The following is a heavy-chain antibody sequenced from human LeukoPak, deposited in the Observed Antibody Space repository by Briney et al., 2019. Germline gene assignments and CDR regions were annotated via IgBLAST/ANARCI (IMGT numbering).Heavy chain of an antibody. J-gene: IGHJ5*02. D-gene: IGHD5-12*01. CDR2: IIPICGTA. V-gene: IGHV1-69*06. CDR3: ARLNRGYDLNWFDL. Sequence: GASVTVSFTASGGTFSIYAISWVRQAPGQGLEWMGGIIPICGTAKYAQKFQGRVTITADKSTSTAYMELSSLRSEDTAVYYCARLNRGYDLNWFDLWGQGTLVTVSS. CDR1: GGTFSIYA.